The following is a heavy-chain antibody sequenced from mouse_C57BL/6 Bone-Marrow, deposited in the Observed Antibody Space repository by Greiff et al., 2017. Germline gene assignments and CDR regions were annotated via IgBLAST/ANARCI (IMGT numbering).Heavy chain of an antibody. CDR1: GFTFSDYY. CDR3: ARDMGSNYGYAMDY. CDR2: INYDGSST. V-gene: IGHV5-16*01. D-gene: IGHD2-5*01. J-gene: IGHJ4*01. Sequence: EVQLQESEGGLVQPGSSMKLSCTASGFTFSDYYMAWVRQVPEKGLEWVANINYDGSSTYYLDSLKSRFIISRDNAKNILYLQMSSLKSEDTATYYCARDMGSNYGYAMDYWGQGTSVTVSS.